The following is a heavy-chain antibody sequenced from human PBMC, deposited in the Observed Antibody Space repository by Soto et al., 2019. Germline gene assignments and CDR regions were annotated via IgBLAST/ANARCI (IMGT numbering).Heavy chain of an antibody. CDR2: INHSGST. Sequence: PSETLSLTCAVYGGCFSGYYWSWIRQPPGKGLEWIGEINHSGSTNYNPSLKSRVTISVDTSKNQFSLKLSSVTAADTAVYYCARGPPTVTPEYYFDYWGQGTLVTVSS. CDR3: ARGPPTVTPEYYFDY. CDR1: GGCFSGYY. J-gene: IGHJ4*02. V-gene: IGHV4-34*01. D-gene: IGHD4-17*01.